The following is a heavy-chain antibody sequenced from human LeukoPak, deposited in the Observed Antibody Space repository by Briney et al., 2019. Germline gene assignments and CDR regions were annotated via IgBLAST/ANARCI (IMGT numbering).Heavy chain of an antibody. Sequence: ASETLSLTCTVSGGSISSYYWSWIRQPAGKGLEWIGRIYTSGTANYKPSLKSRVTMSVDTSKNQFSLKLSSVTAADTAVYYCARQQWARNFDSWGQGTPVTVSS. V-gene: IGHV4-4*07. CDR2: IYTSGTA. D-gene: IGHD6-19*01. CDR1: GGSISSYY. CDR3: ARQQWARNFDS. J-gene: IGHJ4*02.